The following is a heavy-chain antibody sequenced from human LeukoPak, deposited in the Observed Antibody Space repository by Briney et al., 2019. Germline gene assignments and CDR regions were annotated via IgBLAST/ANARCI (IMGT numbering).Heavy chain of an antibody. J-gene: IGHJ4*02. CDR1: GDSVSSNSGT. CDR3: ARGHHFDH. V-gene: IGHV6-1*01. CDR2: TYYRSKWYD. Sequence: SQTLSLTCAISGDSVSSNSGTWKWIRKSPSRGLEWLGRTYYRSKWYDEYAVSVKSRITTNKDTSKNQFSLQLNSVTPEDTAVYYCARGHHFDHWGQGTLVTVAS.